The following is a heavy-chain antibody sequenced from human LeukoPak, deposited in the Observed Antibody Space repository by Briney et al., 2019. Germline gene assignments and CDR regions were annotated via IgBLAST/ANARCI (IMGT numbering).Heavy chain of an antibody. CDR2: ISSGGSTI. Sequence: GGSLRLSCAASGFTFSDYYMSWIRQAPGKGLEWISYISSGGSTIYYADSVRGQFTISRDNAKKSLYLQMNSLRAEDTAVYFCIREGADSRGYPYFEYWGQGTLVTVSS. CDR3: IREGADSRGYPYFEY. CDR1: GFTFSDYY. J-gene: IGHJ4*02. V-gene: IGHV3-11*04. D-gene: IGHD3-22*01.